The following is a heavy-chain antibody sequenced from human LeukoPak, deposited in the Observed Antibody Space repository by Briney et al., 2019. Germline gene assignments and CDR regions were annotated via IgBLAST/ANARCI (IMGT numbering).Heavy chain of an antibody. CDR3: ARVGELDY. D-gene: IGHD1-26*01. CDR2: ISSSSSTI. V-gene: IGHV3-48*02. CDR1: GFTFSSYS. Sequence: GGSLRLSCAASGFTFSSYSMNWVRQAPGKGLEWVSYISSSSSTIYYADSVKGRFTIPRDNAQNSVYLQMNSLRDEDTAVYYCARVGELDYWGQGTLVTVSS. J-gene: IGHJ4*02.